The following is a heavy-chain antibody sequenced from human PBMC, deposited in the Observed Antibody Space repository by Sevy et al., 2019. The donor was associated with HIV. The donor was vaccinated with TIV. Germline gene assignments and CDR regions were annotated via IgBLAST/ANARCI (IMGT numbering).Heavy chain of an antibody. D-gene: IGHD3-16*01. CDR2: IIDKTEGGTT. J-gene: IGHJ6*02. Sequence: GGSLRLSCAASRLTFNNAWMSWVRQAPGKGLEWVGRIIDKTEGGTTYYAAPVKGRFTISRDASKNTLYLQMNSLKTEDTAVYYCTSHALDYEAHYYYDYGMDVWGQGTTVTVSS. V-gene: IGHV3-15*01. CDR3: TSHALDYEAHYYYDYGMDV. CDR1: RLTFNNAW.